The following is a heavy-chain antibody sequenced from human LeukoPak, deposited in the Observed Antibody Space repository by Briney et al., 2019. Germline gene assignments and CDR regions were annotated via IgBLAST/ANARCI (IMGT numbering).Heavy chain of an antibody. D-gene: IGHD3-9*01. J-gene: IGHJ4*02. CDR3: AKFYDILTGYFDY. CDR1: GFTFSSYA. Sequence: GGSLRLSCAASGFTFSSYAMSWVRQAPGKGLEWVSFISGSDGSTYYADSVKGRFTISRDNSKNTLYLQMNSLRAEDTAVYYCAKFYDILTGYFDYWGQGTLVTVSS. V-gene: IGHV3-23*01. CDR2: ISGSDGST.